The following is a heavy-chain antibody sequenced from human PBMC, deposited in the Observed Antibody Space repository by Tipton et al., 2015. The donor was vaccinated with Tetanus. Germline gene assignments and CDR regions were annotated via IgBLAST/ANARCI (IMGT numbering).Heavy chain of an antibody. Sequence: QLVQSGAEVKKPGASVKVSCRASGYTFTSYYMNWVRQAPGQGLEWMGIINPSGGGTNYAQKFQGRVPMTRDTSTSTVYMELSSLRSEDTAVYYCAKEGIPAAIRAWFDSWGQGPLVTVSS. CDR2: INPSGGGT. CDR1: GYTFTSYY. J-gene: IGHJ5*01. V-gene: IGHV1-46*01. CDR3: AKEGIPAAIRAWFDS. D-gene: IGHD2-2*02.